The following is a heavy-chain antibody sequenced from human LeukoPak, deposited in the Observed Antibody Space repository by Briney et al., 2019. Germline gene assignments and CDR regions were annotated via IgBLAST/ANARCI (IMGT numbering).Heavy chain of an antibody. Sequence: PGGSLRLSCAASGFTFSRYWMHWVRQLPAAGLGLGARINHDGSATGYAASGKGRFTISKDNARNTLSLQMSSLRAEDTAFYYCARDHDGVGATIDLWGQGTLVTVSS. J-gene: IGHJ4*02. V-gene: IGHV3-74*01. D-gene: IGHD1-26*01. CDR2: INHDGSAT. CDR1: GFTFSRYW. CDR3: ARDHDGVGATIDL.